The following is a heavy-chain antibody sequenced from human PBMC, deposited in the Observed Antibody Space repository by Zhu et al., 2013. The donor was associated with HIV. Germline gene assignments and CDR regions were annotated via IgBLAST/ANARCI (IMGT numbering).Heavy chain of an antibody. V-gene: IGHV1-8*01. CDR3: ARGLMFANSFDP. D-gene: IGHD3-10*02. CDR2: MNPNSGNT. CDR1: GYTFSNSD. Sequence: QVQLVQSGAEVKKPGASVKVSCEASGYTFSNSDIHWMRQATGHGLEWMAWMNPNSGNTTYAQKFQGRVTLTRNTSINTVYMELSTLTSDDTAVYYCARGLMFANSFDPWGQGTLVHRLL. J-gene: IGHJ5*02.